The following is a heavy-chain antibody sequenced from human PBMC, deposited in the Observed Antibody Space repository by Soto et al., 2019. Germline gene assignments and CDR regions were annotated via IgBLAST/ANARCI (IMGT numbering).Heavy chain of an antibody. CDR1: GFTFNNAW. CDR3: ARCPCIASAGTENWLYP. V-gene: IGHV3-15*07. D-gene: IGHD6-13*01. Sequence: GGSLRLSCAASGFTFNNAWISWFRQVPGKGLEWVGRIKSKTNGGTSDYAASVRGRFAVYREDSKNMAYLQMNSLRAEDTAVYYCARCPCIASAGTENWLYPCGKETLVTVYS. J-gene: IGHJ5*02. CDR2: IKSKTNGGTS.